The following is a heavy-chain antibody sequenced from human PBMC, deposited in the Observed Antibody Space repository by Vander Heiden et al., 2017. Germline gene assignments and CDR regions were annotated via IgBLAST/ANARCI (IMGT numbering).Heavy chain of an antibody. V-gene: IGHV3-30*03. J-gene: IGHJ3*01. CDR2: ISDDGNKK. D-gene: IGHD1-1*01. Sequence: QVQMVASGGGVVQPGRSLRVSCVRYAFPFRLFGMHWVRQAPGKGLEWLAVISDDGNKKYYAESVKGRFTISRDNSKNMVFLEMESLTVEDTAMYYCARTKYNWNEADALNVWGQGTMVTVSS. CDR3: ARTKYNWNEADALNV. CDR1: AFPFRLFG.